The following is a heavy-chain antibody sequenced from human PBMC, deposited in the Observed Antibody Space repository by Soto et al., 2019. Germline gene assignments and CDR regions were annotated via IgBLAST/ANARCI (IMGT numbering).Heavy chain of an antibody. J-gene: IGHJ3*02. CDR1: GFSLSNARMG. Sequence: QVTLKESGPVLVKPTETLTLTCTVSGFSLSNARMGVSWIRQPPGKALEGLAHIFSNDEKSYRTSLKSRLTTSKDTSKGQVVLTLTNMDPVDTASYYCARTVMIVVATAAFDIWGQGTMVTVSS. D-gene: IGHD3-22*01. V-gene: IGHV2-26*01. CDR2: IFSNDEK. CDR3: ARTVMIVVATAAFDI.